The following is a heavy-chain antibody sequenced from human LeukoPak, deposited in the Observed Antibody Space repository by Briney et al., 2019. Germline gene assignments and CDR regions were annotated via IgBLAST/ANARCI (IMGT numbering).Heavy chain of an antibody. CDR2: IYTSGST. V-gene: IGHV4-61*02. Sequence: ASETLSLTCTVSGGSISSGSYYWSWIRQPAGKGLEWIGRIYTSGSTNYNPSLKSRVTISVDTSKNQFSLKLSSVTAADTAVYYCARSPIVGATHFDYWGQGTRVTVSS. D-gene: IGHD1-26*01. J-gene: IGHJ4*02. CDR1: GGSISSGSYY. CDR3: ARSPIVGATHFDY.